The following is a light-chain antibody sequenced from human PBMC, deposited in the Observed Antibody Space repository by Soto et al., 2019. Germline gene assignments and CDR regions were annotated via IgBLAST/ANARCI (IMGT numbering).Light chain of an antibody. Sequence: MVLKQSPGTLSLSPGERATLSCRASQSVSSSYLAWYQQKPGQAPRLLIYGASSRATGIPDRFSGSGSGTDFTLTISRLEPEDFAVYYCQQYGSSPRTFGQGTKVDIK. CDR2: GAS. J-gene: IGKJ1*01. CDR3: QQYGSSPRT. CDR1: QSVSSSY. V-gene: IGKV3-20*01.